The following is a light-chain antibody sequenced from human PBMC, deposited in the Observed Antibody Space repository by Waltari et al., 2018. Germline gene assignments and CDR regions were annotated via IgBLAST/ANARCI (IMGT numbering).Light chain of an antibody. CDR2: DVS. J-gene: IGLJ2*01. CDR3: CSYAGSVV. Sequence: QSALTPPRSVSASPGQSVTISCTVTISDVGGSTYVSWYQQHPGKSPKLMIYDVSKRPAGVPDRFSGYKSGNTDSLTISGLQAEDEADYYCCSYAGSVVFGGGTKLTVL. CDR1: ISDVGGSTY. V-gene: IGLV2-11*01.